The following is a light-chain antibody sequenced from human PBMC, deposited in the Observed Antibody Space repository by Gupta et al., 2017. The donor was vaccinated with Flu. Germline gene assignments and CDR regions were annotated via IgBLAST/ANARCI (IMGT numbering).Light chain of an antibody. CDR2: EVS. Sequence: QSALTQPASVSGSPGQSINISCSGTNSDVDDYKYVSWYQQHSGKAPKLVLFEVSSRPSGVSDRFSGSKSGNTASLIISGLQPEDEADYYCSLYTTATTNWVFGGGTKLTVL. CDR3: SLYTTATTNWV. CDR1: NSDVDDYKY. J-gene: IGLJ3*02. V-gene: IGLV2-14*01.